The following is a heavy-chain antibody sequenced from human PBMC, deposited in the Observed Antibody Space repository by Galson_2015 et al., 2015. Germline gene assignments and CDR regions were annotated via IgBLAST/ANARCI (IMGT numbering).Heavy chain of an antibody. J-gene: IGHJ4*02. D-gene: IGHD3-22*01. CDR1: GFTFSSYA. CDR3: ARDLTYYYDSSGYSFDY. CDR2: ISYDGSNK. Sequence: SLRLSCAASGFTFSSYAMHWVRQAPGKGLEWVAVISYDGSNKYYADSVKGRFTISRDNSKNTLYLQMNSLRAEDTAVYYCARDLTYYYDSSGYSFDYWGQGTLVTVSS. V-gene: IGHV3-30-3*01.